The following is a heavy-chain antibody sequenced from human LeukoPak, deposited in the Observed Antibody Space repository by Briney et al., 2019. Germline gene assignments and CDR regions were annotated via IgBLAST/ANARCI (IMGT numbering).Heavy chain of an antibody. CDR1: GVSISSYY. CDR2: IYTSGST. CDR3: ARESRCSSTSCYIDY. Sequence: NSSETLSLTCTVSGVSISSYYWSWLRQPAGKGLEWIGRIYTSGSTNYNPSLKSRVTMSVDMSKNQFSLKLSSVTAADTAVYYCARESRCSSTSCYIDYWGQGTLVTVSS. J-gene: IGHJ4*02. D-gene: IGHD2-2*02. V-gene: IGHV4-4*07.